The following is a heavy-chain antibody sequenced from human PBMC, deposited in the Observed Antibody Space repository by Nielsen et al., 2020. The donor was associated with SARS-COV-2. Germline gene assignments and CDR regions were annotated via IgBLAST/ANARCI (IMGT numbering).Heavy chain of an antibody. CDR1: GFTFDDYA. CDR2: ISWNSGSI. D-gene: IGHD4-17*01. J-gene: IGHJ6*02. V-gene: IGHV3-9*01. CDR3: AKEERYDYGDRIYYYGMDV. Sequence: GGSLRLSCAASGFTFDDYAMHWVRQAPGKGLEWVSGISWNSGSIGYADSVKGRFTISRDNAKNSLYLQMNSLRAEDTALYYCAKEERYDYGDRIYYYGMDVWGQGTTVTVSS.